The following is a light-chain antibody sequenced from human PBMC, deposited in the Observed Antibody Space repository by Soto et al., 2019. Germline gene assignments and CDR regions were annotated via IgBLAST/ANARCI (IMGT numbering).Light chain of an antibody. Sequence: QSVLTQPASVSGPPGQSIAMSCTGTSSDVGTHNFVSWYQQHPGKAPKLIIYDVSNRPSGVSDRFFGSKSGNTASLTISGLQAEDEADYYCSSFTTTNTYVFGTGTKVTVL. CDR3: SSFTTTNTYV. CDR1: SSDVGTHNF. CDR2: DVS. V-gene: IGLV2-14*03. J-gene: IGLJ1*01.